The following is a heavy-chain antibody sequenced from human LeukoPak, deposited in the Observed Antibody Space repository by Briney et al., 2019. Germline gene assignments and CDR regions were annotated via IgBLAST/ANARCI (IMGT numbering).Heavy chain of an antibody. D-gene: IGHD3-3*01. J-gene: IGHJ3*02. CDR3: ARDPSYYDFWSGYYATDAFDI. CDR2: ISGSGGST. CDR1: GFTFSSNA. Sequence: PGGSLRLSCAASGFTFSSNAMSWVRQAPGKGLEWVSYISGSGGSTYYADSVKGRLTISRDNAKNSLYLQMNSLRAEDTAVYYCARDPSYYDFWSGYYATDAFDIWGQGTMVTVSS. V-gene: IGHV3-23*01.